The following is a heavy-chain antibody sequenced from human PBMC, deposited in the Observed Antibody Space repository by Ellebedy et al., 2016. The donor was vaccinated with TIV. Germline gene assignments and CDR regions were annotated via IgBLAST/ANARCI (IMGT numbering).Heavy chain of an antibody. Sequence: ASVKVSCXTSGYTFTSYSINWVRQAPGQGLEWMGWISGFNGDTNFAQQFQGRVTLTTDTSTSTAYMELRSLRPDDPAVYFCARVLVTAQSDYWGQGTLVTVSS. CDR1: GYTFTSYS. V-gene: IGHV1-18*04. CDR2: ISGFNGDT. J-gene: IGHJ4*02. CDR3: ARVLVTAQSDY. D-gene: IGHD2-21*02.